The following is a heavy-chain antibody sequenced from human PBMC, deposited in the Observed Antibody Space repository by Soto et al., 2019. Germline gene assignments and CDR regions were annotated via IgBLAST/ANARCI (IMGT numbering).Heavy chain of an antibody. CDR2: INAGNGNT. CDR1: GYTFTNYA. CDR3: ARNRETSRSPIWFDP. V-gene: IGHV1-3*01. J-gene: IGHJ5*02. Sequence: SVKVSCKASGYTFTNYAIHWVRQAPGQRLEWMGWINAGNGNTKYSQNFQGRVTITMDTSASTVYMELSSLTSEDTAVYYCARNRETSRSPIWFDPWGQGTLVTVSS. D-gene: IGHD6-13*01.